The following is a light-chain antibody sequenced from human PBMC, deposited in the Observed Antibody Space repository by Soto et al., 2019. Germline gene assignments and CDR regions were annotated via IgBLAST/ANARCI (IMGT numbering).Light chain of an antibody. Sequence: DIQMTQSPSSLSASLGDRVTITCRASQGIGVYLAWFQQKPGKVPRLLIYAASALQSGVPSRFSGGGSGTDFTLTINSLQPEDVATYCCQKYNSAPLTFGGGTNVEIK. CDR1: QGIGVY. V-gene: IGKV1-27*01. CDR3: QKYNSAPLT. J-gene: IGKJ4*01. CDR2: AAS.